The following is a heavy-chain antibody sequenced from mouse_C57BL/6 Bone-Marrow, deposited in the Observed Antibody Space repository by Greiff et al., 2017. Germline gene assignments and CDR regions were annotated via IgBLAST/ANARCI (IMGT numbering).Heavy chain of an antibody. CDR1: GYTFTSYT. J-gene: IGHJ2*01. CDR2: INPSSGYT. Sequence: QVQLQQSGAELARPGASVKMSCKASGYTFTSYTMHWVKQRPGQGLEWIGYINPSSGYTKYNQKFKDKATVTADKSSSTAYMQLSSLTSEDAAVYYCARRGVYSNQFDYWGQGTTLTVSS. V-gene: IGHV1-4*01. D-gene: IGHD2-5*01. CDR3: ARRGVYSNQFDY.